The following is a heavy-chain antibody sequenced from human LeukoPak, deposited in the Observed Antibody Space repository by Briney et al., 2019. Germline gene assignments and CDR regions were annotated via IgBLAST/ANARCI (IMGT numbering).Heavy chain of an antibody. Sequence: GGSLRLSCAASGFIFSSYSMNWVRQAPGKGLEWVSSISSSTSYIYYADSVKGRFTISRDNAKNSLYRQVHSLRADDTAVYYCASSTSRAGGPGGHSFDYWGQGTLVTVSS. V-gene: IGHV3-21*01. J-gene: IGHJ4*02. CDR2: ISSSTSYI. CDR3: ASSTSRAGGPGGHSFDY. CDR1: GFIFSSYS. D-gene: IGHD2-2*01.